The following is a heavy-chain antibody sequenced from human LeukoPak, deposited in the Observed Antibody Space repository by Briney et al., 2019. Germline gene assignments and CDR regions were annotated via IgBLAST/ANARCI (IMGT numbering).Heavy chain of an antibody. CDR1: GGSFSGYY. CDR2: INHSGST. Sequence: SETLSLTCAGYGGSFSGYYWSWIRQPPGKGLEWIGEINHSGSTNYNPSLKSRVTISVDTSKNQFSLKLSSVTAADTAVYYCARGRRTMVRGVSFDYWGQGTLVTVSS. V-gene: IGHV4-34*01. D-gene: IGHD3-10*01. J-gene: IGHJ4*02. CDR3: ARGRRTMVRGVSFDY.